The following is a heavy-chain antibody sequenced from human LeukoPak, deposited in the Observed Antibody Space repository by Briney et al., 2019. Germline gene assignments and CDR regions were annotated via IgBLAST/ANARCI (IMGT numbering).Heavy chain of an antibody. Sequence: PGGSLRLSCAASGFTFSNYAMSWVRQAPGKGLEWVSAIGASGGTTYYADSVKGRFTISRDNSKNTLYLQMNSLRAEDTAVYYCAKDYRHYYDSSGYYYYYYYGMDVWGQGTTVTVSS. V-gene: IGHV3-23*01. J-gene: IGHJ6*02. CDR1: GFTFSNYA. CDR3: AKDYRHYYDSSGYYYYYYYGMDV. D-gene: IGHD3-22*01. CDR2: IGASGGTT.